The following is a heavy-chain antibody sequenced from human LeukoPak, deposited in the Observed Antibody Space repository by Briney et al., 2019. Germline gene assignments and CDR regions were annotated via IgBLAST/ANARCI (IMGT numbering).Heavy chain of an antibody. Sequence: QSSETLSLTCSVSGGSISRYYWSWIRQPPGKGLEWIGYIYHSGSTNSNPSLKTRLTISLDTSNKEVSLKLSSVTAADTAVYYCAGGNTRDDLDYWGQGILVTVSS. CDR2: IYHSGST. J-gene: IGHJ4*02. CDR1: GGSISRYY. D-gene: IGHD3/OR15-3a*01. V-gene: IGHV4-4*08. CDR3: AGGNTRDDLDY.